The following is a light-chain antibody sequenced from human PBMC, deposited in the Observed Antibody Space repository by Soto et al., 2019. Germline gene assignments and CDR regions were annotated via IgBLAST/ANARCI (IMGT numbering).Light chain of an antibody. J-gene: IGLJ2*01. CDR3: SSYTSSSTYVI. V-gene: IGLV2-14*01. Sequence: QSALTQPASVSGSPGQSITISCTGTSGDVGGYNYVSWYQQHPGKAPKVMIYDVSNRPSGVSNRFSGSKSGNTASLTISGLQAEDEADYYCSSYTSSSTYVIFGGGTKVTVL. CDR2: DVS. CDR1: SGDVGGYNY.